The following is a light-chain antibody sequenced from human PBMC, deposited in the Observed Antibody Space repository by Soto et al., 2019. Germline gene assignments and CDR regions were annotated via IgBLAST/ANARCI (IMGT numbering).Light chain of an antibody. Sequence: DSVMTQFPLSLSVTPGEPASISCRSSQSLLHSNGYNYLDWYVQKPGQSPQLLIYLGSNRASGVPDRFSGSRSGTDFTLKISRVEAEDVGVYYCMQALQIRVEFGQGTKVEIK. CDR3: MQALQIRVE. J-gene: IGKJ1*01. CDR2: LGS. CDR1: QSLLHSNGYNY. V-gene: IGKV2-28*01.